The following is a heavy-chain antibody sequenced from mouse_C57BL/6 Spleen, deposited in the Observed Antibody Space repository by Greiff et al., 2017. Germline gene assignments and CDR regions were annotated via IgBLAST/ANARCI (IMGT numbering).Heavy chain of an antibody. CDR3: ARSDLYYDYDEFAD. J-gene: IGHJ3*01. CDR1: GYTFTSYW. V-gene: IGHV1-64*01. D-gene: IGHD2-4*01. CDR2: IHPNSGST. Sequence: VQLHQPGAELVKPGASVQLSCKASGYTFTSYWMHWVKQRPGQGLEWIGMIHPNSGSTNYNEKFKSKATLTVDKSSSTAYMQLSSLTSEDSAVYDCARSDLYYDYDEFADWGQGTLVTVSA.